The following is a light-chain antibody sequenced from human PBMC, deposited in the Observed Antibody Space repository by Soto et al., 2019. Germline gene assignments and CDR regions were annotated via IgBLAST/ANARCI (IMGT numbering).Light chain of an antibody. CDR1: QSVSAW. J-gene: IGKJ4*01. Sequence: DIQMTQSPSTLAASVGDRVTISCRASQSVSAWLAWYQQKPGKAPKLLISDASSLKSGVPSRFSGSGFGTEFTLTISSLQPEDFATYYCQQYSGYSLTFGGGTKVDIK. CDR2: DAS. CDR3: QQYSGYSLT. V-gene: IGKV1-5*01.